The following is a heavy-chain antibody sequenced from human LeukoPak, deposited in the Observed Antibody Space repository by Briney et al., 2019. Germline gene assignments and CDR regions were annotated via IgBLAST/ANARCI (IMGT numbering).Heavy chain of an antibody. CDR2: INPRGGST. D-gene: IGHD2-21*02. J-gene: IGHJ5*02. V-gene: IGHV1-46*01. CDR3: ARRDCVGDCYSNWFDP. Sequence: ASVNVSCKASGYTFTAYYLHWVRQAPGQGLEWMGIINPRGGSTGYAQKFQGRITMTTDMSTRTVYMELSSLESEDTAVYYCARRDCVGDCYSNWFDPWGQGTLVTVSS. CDR1: GYTFTAYY.